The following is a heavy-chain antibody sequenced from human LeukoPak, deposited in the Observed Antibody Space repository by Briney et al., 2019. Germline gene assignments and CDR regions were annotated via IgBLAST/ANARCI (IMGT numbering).Heavy chain of an antibody. D-gene: IGHD6-13*01. J-gene: IGHJ4*02. CDR3: AKESIAAAPFDY. CDR1: GFTFSSYI. Sequence: GGSLRLSCTASGFTFSSYIMTWVRQAPGKGLKWVSTITTGDGNTYYADSVKGRFTVSRDDSKNTLYLQMNSLRAEDTAVYYCAKESIAAAPFDYWGQGTLVTVSS. V-gene: IGHV3-23*01. CDR2: ITTGDGNT.